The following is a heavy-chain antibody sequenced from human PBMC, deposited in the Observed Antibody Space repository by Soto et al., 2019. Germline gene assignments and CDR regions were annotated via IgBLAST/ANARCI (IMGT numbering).Heavy chain of an antibody. CDR3: TTDRALEYYYDSSALFGDY. V-gene: IGHV3-15*01. D-gene: IGHD3-22*01. J-gene: IGHJ4*02. CDR2: IKSKTDGGTT. CDR1: GFTFSNAW. Sequence: PGGSLSLSCAASGFTFSNAWMSWVRQAPGKGLEWVGRIKSKTDGGTTDYAAPVKGRFTISRDDSKNTLYLQMNSLKTEDTAVYYCTTDRALEYYYDSSALFGDYWGQGTLVTVSS.